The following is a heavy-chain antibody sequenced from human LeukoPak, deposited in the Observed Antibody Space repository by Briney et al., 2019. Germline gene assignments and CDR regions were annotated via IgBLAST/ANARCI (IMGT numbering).Heavy chain of an antibody. V-gene: IGHV3-23*01. CDR3: ARNFGAAVILGAFDI. CDR2: ISGSGGAT. Sequence: PGGSLRLSCAASGFTFSNYAMSWVRQAPGKGLEWVSGISGSGGATYYADSVKGRFTISRDSSKNTLYLQMNSLRAEDTAVYYCARNFGAAVILGAFDIWGQGTMVTVSS. J-gene: IGHJ3*02. D-gene: IGHD3-10*01. CDR1: GFTFSNYA.